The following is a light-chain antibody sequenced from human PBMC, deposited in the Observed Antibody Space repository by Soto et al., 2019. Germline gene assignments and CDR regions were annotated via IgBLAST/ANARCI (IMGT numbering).Light chain of an antibody. CDR2: EAS. CDR3: QQLYTLPFT. CDR1: HDISTF. V-gene: IGKV1-9*01. Sequence: IQLTQTPSLLFEYIGDIVTITCRASHDISTFLAWYQQKPGKAPKLLIYEASTLQSGVPSRFSGSGSGTEFTLTISGLLPEDFAAYHCQQLYTLPFTSAQRARLEI. J-gene: IGKJ5*01.